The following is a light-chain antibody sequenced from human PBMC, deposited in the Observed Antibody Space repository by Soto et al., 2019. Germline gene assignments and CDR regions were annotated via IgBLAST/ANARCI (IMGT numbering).Light chain of an antibody. V-gene: IGLV2-14*01. Sequence: QSALTQPASVSGSLGQSITLSCTGTSTDFGGQNYGSWYQQYPGRAPKLILYEVSNRHSGVSNRFSGSKSGNPAPLTISGLQAEDEADYYCSSYTDVVTPEVFGPATQLTVL. J-gene: IGLJ1*01. CDR3: SSYTDVVTPEV. CDR2: EVS. CDR1: STDFGGQNY.